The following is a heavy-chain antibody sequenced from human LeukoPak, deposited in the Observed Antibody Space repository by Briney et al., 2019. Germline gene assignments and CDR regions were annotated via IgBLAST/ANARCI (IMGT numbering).Heavy chain of an antibody. V-gene: IGHV1-18*01. CDR1: GYTFTSYG. D-gene: IGHD3-10*01. Sequence: GASVKVSCKASGYTFTSYGISWVRQAPGQGLEWMGWISAYNGNTNYAQKLQGRVTMTTDTSTSTAYMELRSLRSDDTAVYYCARDNIWGVRGVIITYGMDVRGQGTTVTVSS. CDR3: ARDNIWGVRGVIITYGMDV. J-gene: IGHJ6*02. CDR2: ISAYNGNT.